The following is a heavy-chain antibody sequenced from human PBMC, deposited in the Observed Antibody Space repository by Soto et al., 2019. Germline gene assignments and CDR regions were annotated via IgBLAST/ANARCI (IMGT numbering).Heavy chain of an antibody. J-gene: IGHJ6*02. V-gene: IGHV1-69*01. CDR2: VIPLFDTA. Sequence: QVQVVQSGAEVKKPGSSVKVSCKVSGGIFTNNAISWVRQAPGQGLEWLGGVIPLFDTAYYEQIFRGRRRISADGATTTAYMELSGLTSADTAVYFCATGGHNDGYNFYHGMDVWGQGTTVTVS. CDR1: GGIFTNNA. CDR3: ATGGHNDGYNFYHGMDV. D-gene: IGHD5-18*01.